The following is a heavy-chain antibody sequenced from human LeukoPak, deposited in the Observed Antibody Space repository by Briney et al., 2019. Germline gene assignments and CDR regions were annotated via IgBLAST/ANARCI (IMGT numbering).Heavy chain of an antibody. CDR3: GRGPPDSQWLVWYYFDY. V-gene: IGHV4-59*01. CDR1: GGSISNYY. CDR2: IYYSGST. J-gene: IGHJ4*02. Sequence: PSETLSLTCAVSGGSISNYYWSWIRQPPGKGLEWIGYIYYSGSTKYNSALKGRVTISVDTSKNQFSLFLSSVTAADTAVYYCGRGPPDSQWLVWYYFDYWGQGTLVTVSS. D-gene: IGHD6-19*01.